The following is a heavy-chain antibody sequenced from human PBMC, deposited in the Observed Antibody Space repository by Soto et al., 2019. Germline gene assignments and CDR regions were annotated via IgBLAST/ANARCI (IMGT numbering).Heavy chain of an antibody. Sequence: VQLLESGGGLVQPGGSLRLSCAASGFTFSSYAMHWVRQAPGKGLEWVAVISYDGSNKYYADSVKGRFTISRDSSKNTLYLQMNSLRAEDTAVYYCARDGDYYVTYYFDYWGQGTLVTVSS. CDR2: ISYDGSNK. D-gene: IGHD3-10*02. V-gene: IGHV3-30-3*01. CDR3: ARDGDYYVTYYFDY. J-gene: IGHJ4*02. CDR1: GFTFSSYA.